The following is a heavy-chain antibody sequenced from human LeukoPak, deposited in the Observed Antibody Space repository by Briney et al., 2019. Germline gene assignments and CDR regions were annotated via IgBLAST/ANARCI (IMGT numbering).Heavy chain of an antibody. Sequence: PGGSLRLSCAASGFTFSSYAMHWVRQAPGKGLEWVGVISYDGSNKYYADSVKGRFTISRDNSKNTLYLQMNSLRAEGTAVYYCARAMVRGVILRPYYYYGMDVWGQGTTVTVSS. CDR1: GFTFSSYA. D-gene: IGHD3-10*01. CDR3: ARAMVRGVILRPYYYYGMDV. CDR2: ISYDGSNK. J-gene: IGHJ6*02. V-gene: IGHV3-30-3*01.